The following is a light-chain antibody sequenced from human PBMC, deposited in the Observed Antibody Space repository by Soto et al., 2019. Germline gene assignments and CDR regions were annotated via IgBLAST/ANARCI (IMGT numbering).Light chain of an antibody. V-gene: IGKV4-1*01. J-gene: IGKJ4*01. CDR2: WAS. CDR3: QQYYSTPLN. Sequence: DIVMTQSPDSLAVSLGERATINCKSSQSVLYSSNNKNYLAWYQQKSGQPPKLLIYWASTRESGVPDRFSGSGSGTDFTRTFSTLQAKDVAVEYCQQYYSTPLNFGGGTKVESK. CDR1: QSVLYSSNNKNY.